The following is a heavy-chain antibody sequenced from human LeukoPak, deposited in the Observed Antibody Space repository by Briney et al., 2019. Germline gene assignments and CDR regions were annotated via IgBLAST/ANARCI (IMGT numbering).Heavy chain of an antibody. CDR3: ARASVAGPGALFDY. CDR2: ISSSSSYI. D-gene: IGHD4-23*01. CDR1: GFTFSSYS. V-gene: IGHV3-21*01. J-gene: IGHJ4*02. Sequence: GGSLRLSCAASGFTFSSYSMNWVRQAPGKGLEWVSSISSSSSYIYYADSVKGRFTISRDNAKNSLYLQMNSLRAEDTAVYYCARASVAGPGALFDYWGQGTLVTVSS.